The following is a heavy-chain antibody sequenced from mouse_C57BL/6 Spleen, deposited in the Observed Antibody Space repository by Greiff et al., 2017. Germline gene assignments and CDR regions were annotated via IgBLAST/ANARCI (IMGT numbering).Heavy chain of an antibody. CDR3: TTISHKSH. Sequence: VQLKKSGAELVRPGASVKLSCTASGFNIKDDYMHWVKQRPEQGLEWIGWIDPENGDTEYASKFQGKATITADTSSNTAYLQLSSLTSEDTAVYYCTTISHKSHWGQGTTLTVSS. J-gene: IGHJ2*01. CDR1: GFNIKDDY. V-gene: IGHV14-4*01. CDR2: IDPENGDT.